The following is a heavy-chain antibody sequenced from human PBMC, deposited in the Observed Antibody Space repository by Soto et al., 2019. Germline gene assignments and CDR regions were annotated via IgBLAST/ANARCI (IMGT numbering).Heavy chain of an antibody. J-gene: IGHJ4*02. D-gene: IGHD6-19*01. CDR3: AREIAVAGTHYFDY. CDR1: GGSISNYY. V-gene: IGHV4-59*01. CDR2: IYYSGSI. Sequence: SETLSLTCTVSGGSISNYYWSWIRQPPGKGLEWIGYIYYSGSINYNPSLKSRVTISEDTSKNQFSLKMSSVTAADTAVYYCAREIAVAGTHYFDYWGQETLVTVSS.